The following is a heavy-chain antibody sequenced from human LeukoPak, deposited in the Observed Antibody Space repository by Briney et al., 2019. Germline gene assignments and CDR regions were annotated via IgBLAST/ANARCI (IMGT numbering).Heavy chain of an antibody. D-gene: IGHD2-2*01. V-gene: IGHV4-39*01. CDR1: GGSISTTDYY. J-gene: IGHJ5*02. CDR3: ARSCGSTSCSDGDWFDP. Sequence: PSGTLSLTCTVSGGSISTTDYYWGWIRPPPGKGLEWLASIHYSGGTYFNPSLKSRVTISVDTSRNEFSLKVTSVTAADTAVYYCARSCGSTSCSDGDWFDPWGQGTLVTVSS. CDR2: IHYSGGT.